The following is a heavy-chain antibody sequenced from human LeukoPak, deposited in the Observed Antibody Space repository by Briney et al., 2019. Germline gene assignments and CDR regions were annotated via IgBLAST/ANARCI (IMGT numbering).Heavy chain of an antibody. V-gene: IGHV4-59*08. CDR1: GGSISSYY. D-gene: IGHD3-9*01. CDR2: IYYSGST. CDR3: ASQTYYAILTGYSEGWFDP. J-gene: IGHJ5*02. Sequence: PSETLSLTCTVSGGSISSYYWSWIRQPPGKGREWIGYIYYSGSTNYNPSLQSRVTISVDTSKSQFSLKLSSVTAADTAVYYCASQTYYAILTGYSEGWFDPWGQGTLVTVSS.